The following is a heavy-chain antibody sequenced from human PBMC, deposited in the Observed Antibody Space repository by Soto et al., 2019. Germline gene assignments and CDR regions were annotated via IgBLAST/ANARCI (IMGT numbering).Heavy chain of an antibody. CDR1: GFTFSSYS. Sequence: EVQLVESGGGLVKPGGSLRLSCAASGFTFSSYSMNWVRQAPGKGLEWVSSISSSSSYIYYADSVKGRFTISRDNAKNSLYLQMNSLRAEDTAVYYCAREGGVVVTAPGAFDIWGRGTMVTVSS. CDR2: ISSSSSYI. D-gene: IGHD2-21*02. J-gene: IGHJ3*02. CDR3: AREGGVVVTAPGAFDI. V-gene: IGHV3-21*01.